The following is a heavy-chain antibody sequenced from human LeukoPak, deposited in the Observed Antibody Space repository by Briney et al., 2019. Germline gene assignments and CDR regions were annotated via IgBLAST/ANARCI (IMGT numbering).Heavy chain of an antibody. D-gene: IGHD3-10*01. CDR3: ARARFGELSARYHFDY. CDR1: GGSISSYY. Sequence: SETLSLTCTVSGGSISSYYWSWLRQPAGKGLEWIGRIYTSGSTNYNPSLKSRVTMSVDTSKNQFSLKLSSVTAADTAVYYCARARFGELSARYHFDYWGQGTLVTVSS. V-gene: IGHV4-4*07. CDR2: IYTSGST. J-gene: IGHJ4*02.